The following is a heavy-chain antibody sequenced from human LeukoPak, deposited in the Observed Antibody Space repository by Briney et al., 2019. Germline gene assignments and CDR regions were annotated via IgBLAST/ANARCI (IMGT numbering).Heavy chain of an antibody. CDR3: ARTTEGGYTYDYFYYYYMDV. J-gene: IGHJ6*03. CDR2: IYYSGST. CDR1: GDSISSSSSY. D-gene: IGHD5-18*01. V-gene: IGHV4-61*01. Sequence: SETLPLTCTVSGDSISSSSSYWSWIRQPPGKGLEWIGYIYYSGSTNYKSSLKSRVTISVDTSKNQFSLKLSSVTAADTAVYYCARTTEGGYTYDYFYYYYMDVWGKGTTVTISS.